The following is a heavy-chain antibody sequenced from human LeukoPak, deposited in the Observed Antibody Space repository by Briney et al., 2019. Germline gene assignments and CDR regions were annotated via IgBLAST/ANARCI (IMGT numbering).Heavy chain of an antibody. Sequence: SETLSLTCTVSGASISGYYWNWIRQPPGKGLEWIGYIYYSGSTYYNPSLKSRVTISVDTSKNQFSLKLSSVTAADTAVYYCARHPGGSTSFLPWIAAAGTGAFDIWGQGTMVTVSS. CDR2: IYYSGST. D-gene: IGHD2-2*01. CDR1: GASISGYY. V-gene: IGHV4-59*08. CDR3: ARHPGGSTSFLPWIAAAGTGAFDI. J-gene: IGHJ3*02.